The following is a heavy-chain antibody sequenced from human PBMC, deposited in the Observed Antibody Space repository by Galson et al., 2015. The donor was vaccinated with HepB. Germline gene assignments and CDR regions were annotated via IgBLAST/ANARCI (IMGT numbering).Heavy chain of an antibody. CDR2: IYYSGST. D-gene: IGHD2-15*01. Sequence: TLSLTCTVSGGSTSSYYWSWIRQPPGKGLEWIGYIYYSGSTNYNPSLKSRVTISVDTSKNQFSLKLSSVTAADTAVYYCARAPMVVAAFFDYWGQGTLVTVSS. J-gene: IGHJ4*02. CDR1: GGSTSSYY. CDR3: ARAPMVVAAFFDY. V-gene: IGHV4-59*01.